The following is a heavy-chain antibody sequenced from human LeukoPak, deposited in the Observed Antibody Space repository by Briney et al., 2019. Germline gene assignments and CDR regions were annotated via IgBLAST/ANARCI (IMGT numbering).Heavy chain of an antibody. CDR3: ARRLTQYDCFDP. CDR2: TYYRSTWYN. D-gene: IGHD2-2*01. V-gene: IGHV6-1*01. CDR1: GDSFSSNSVT. Sequence: SQTLSLTCAVSGDSFSSNSVTWNWIRQSPSRGLEWLGRTYYRSTWYNDYAVSVRGRITVNPDTSKNQFSLHLNSVTPEDTAVYYCARRLTQYDCFDPWGQGILVTVSS. J-gene: IGHJ5*02.